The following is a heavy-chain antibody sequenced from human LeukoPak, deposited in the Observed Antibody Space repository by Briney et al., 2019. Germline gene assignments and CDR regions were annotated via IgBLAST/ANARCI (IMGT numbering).Heavy chain of an antibody. D-gene: IGHD2-2*01. Sequence: GGSLRLSCAASGFTSSIYGMHWVRQAPGKGLEWVAIISYDGNDKYYADSVKGRFTISRDNSKNTLYLQMNSLRAEDTAVYYCAKDRVGYAHAWGQGTLVTVSS. V-gene: IGHV3-30*18. CDR2: ISYDGNDK. CDR3: AKDRVGYAHA. CDR1: GFTSSIYG. J-gene: IGHJ4*02.